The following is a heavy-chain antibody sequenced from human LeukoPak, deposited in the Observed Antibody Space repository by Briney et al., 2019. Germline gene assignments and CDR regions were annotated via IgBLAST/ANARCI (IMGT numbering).Heavy chain of an antibody. V-gene: IGHV1-69*04. CDR3: AVGGVITFGGVIVIPYYYGMDV. CDR1: GGTFISYA. J-gene: IGHJ6*02. CDR2: IIPILGIA. Sequence: SVTVSCKASGGTFISYAISWVRQAPGQGLEWMGRIIPILGIANYAQKFQGRVTITADKSTSTAYMELSSLRSEDTAVYYCAVGGVITFGGVIVIPYYYGMDVWGQGTTVTVSS. D-gene: IGHD3-16*02.